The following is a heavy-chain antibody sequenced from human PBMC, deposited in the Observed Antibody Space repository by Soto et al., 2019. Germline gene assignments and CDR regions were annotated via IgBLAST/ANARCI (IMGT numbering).Heavy chain of an antibody. CDR2: TDTDGSRK. J-gene: IGHJ6*02. D-gene: IGHD4-17*01. Sequence: EVQLVESGGGLVQPGGSLRLSCAASGFNFNTYWMYWVRQAPGKGLEWVANTDTDGSRKNYVDSVKGRFIISRDNAKNSLFVQMNSLRADDTAVYYCGRVPLDGNYANVVDVWGQGTTVTVSS. CDR3: GRVPLDGNYANVVDV. CDR1: GFNFNTYW. V-gene: IGHV3-7*03.